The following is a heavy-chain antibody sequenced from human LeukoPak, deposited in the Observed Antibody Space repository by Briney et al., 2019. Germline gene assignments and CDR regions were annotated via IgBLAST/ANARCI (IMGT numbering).Heavy chain of an antibody. CDR2: IYPSASDP. V-gene: IGHV5-51*01. J-gene: IGHJ3*02. Sequence: GESLKISCKGSGYSFTTYWIGWVRQMPGKGLEWMGIIYPSASDPKYSPSFQGQVTISADKSISTAYLQWSSLKASDTAVYYCARHEGRWQDILTGYRNDAFDIWGQGTMVTVSS. CDR3: ARHEGRWQDILTGYRNDAFDI. D-gene: IGHD3-9*01. CDR1: GYSFTTYW.